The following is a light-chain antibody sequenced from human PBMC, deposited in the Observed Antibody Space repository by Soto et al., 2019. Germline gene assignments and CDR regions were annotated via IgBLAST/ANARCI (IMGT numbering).Light chain of an antibody. J-gene: IGLJ2*01. V-gene: IGLV2-8*01. CDR2: EVS. CDR1: SSDVGGYNY. Sequence: QSALTQPPSASGSPGQSVTISCTGTSSDVGGYNYVSWYQQHPGKAPKLMIYEVSKRPSGVPDRFSGSKSGNTASLTVSGLKDEEEDDYYCSSYAGSNKSVFGGGTQLTV. CDR3: SSYAGSNKSV.